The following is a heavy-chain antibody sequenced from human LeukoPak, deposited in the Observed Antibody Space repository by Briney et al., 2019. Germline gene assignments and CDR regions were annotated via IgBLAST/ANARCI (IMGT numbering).Heavy chain of an antibody. CDR3: ARLSYYFDY. CDR1: GGSISSYY. Sequence: PSETLSLTCSVSGGSISSYYWSWIQQPPGKGLEWIGYIYYSGSTNYNPSLKSRVTISVDTSKSQFSLKLSSVTAADTAVYYCARLSYYFDYWGQGTLVTVSS. CDR2: IYYSGST. V-gene: IGHV4-59*08. J-gene: IGHJ4*02.